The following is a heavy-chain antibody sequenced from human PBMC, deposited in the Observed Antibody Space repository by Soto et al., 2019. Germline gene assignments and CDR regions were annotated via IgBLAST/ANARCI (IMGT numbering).Heavy chain of an antibody. CDR1: GYSFTSYW. CDR3: ARIPPSYSSGWYYFDY. V-gene: IGHV5-51*01. CDR2: IYPGDSDT. Sequence: GESLKISCKGSGYSFTSYWIGWVRQMPGKGLEWMGIIYPGDSDTRYSPSFQGQVTISAAKSISTAYLQWSSLKASDTAMYYCARIPPSYSSGWYYFDYWGQGTLVTVSS. J-gene: IGHJ4*02. D-gene: IGHD6-19*01.